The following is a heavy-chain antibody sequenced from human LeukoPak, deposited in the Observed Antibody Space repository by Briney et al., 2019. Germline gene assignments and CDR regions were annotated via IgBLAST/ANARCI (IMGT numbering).Heavy chain of an antibody. D-gene: IGHD5-24*01. V-gene: IGHV1-69*13. CDR2: IIPIFGTA. CDR3: ASQRWLQVAPYYFDY. Sequence: SVKVSCKASGGTFSSYAISWVRQAPGQGLEWMGGIIPIFGTANYAQKFQGRVTITADESTSTAYMELSSLRSEDTAVYYCASQRWLQVAPYYFDYWGQGTLVTVSS. J-gene: IGHJ4*02. CDR1: GGTFSSYA.